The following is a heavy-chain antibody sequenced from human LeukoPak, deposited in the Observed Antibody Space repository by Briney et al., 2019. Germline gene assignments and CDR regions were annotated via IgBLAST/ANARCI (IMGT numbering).Heavy chain of an antibody. J-gene: IGHJ4*02. V-gene: IGHV3-23*01. CDR2: ISGSGGST. CDR3: AKGALRYSSGWSSDY. CDR1: GFTFSSYG. D-gene: IGHD6-19*01. Sequence: GGSLRLSCAASGFTFSSYGMSWVRQAPGKGLEWVSAISGSGGSTYYADSVKGRFTISRDNSKNTLYLQMNSLRAEDTAVYYCAKGALRYSSGWSSDYWGPGNPGHRLL.